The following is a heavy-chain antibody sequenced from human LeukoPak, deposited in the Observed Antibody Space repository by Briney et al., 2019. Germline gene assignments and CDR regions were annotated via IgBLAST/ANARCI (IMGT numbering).Heavy chain of an antibody. CDR2: ISGSGGST. Sequence: PGGSLRLSCAASGFTFSSYAMSWVRQAPGKGLEWVSAISGSGGSTYYAASVKGRFTISRDNSKNTLYLQMNSMRAEDTAVYSCAKDRYYDFWSGYFPDYWGQGTLVTVSS. CDR1: GFTFSSYA. J-gene: IGHJ4*02. D-gene: IGHD3-3*01. CDR3: AKDRYYDFWSGYFPDY. V-gene: IGHV3-23*01.